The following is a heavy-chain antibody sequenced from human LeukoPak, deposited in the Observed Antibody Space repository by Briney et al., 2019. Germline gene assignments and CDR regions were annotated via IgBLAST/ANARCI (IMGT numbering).Heavy chain of an antibody. Sequence: SETLSLTCTVSGGSISSYYWSWIRQPPGKGLEWIGYIYYSGSTNYNPSLKSRVTISVDTSKNQFSLKLSSVTAADTAVYYCARARWGVDWFDPWGQGTLVTVSS. CDR1: GGSISSYY. J-gene: IGHJ5*02. CDR2: IYYSGST. D-gene: IGHD3-16*01. V-gene: IGHV4-59*01. CDR3: ARARWGVDWFDP.